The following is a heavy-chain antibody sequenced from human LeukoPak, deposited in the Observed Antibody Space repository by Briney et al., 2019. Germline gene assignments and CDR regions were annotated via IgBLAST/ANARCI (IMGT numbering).Heavy chain of an antibody. CDR3: AREPLWGNWFDP. J-gene: IGHJ5*02. V-gene: IGHV4-34*01. CDR1: GGSFSSYY. Sequence: PSETLSLTCAVYGGSFSSYYWSWIRQPPGKGLEWIGEINHSGSTNYNPSLKSRVTISVDTSKNQFSLKLSSVTAADTAIYYCAREPLWGNWFDPWGQGTLVTVSS. CDR2: INHSGST. D-gene: IGHD1-26*01.